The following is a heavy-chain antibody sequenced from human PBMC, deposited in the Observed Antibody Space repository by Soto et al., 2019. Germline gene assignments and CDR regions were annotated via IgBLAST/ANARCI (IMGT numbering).Heavy chain of an antibody. V-gene: IGHV1-69*13. Sequence: GSSVKVSCKASGGTFSSYAISWVRQAPGQGLEWMGGIIPIFGTANYAQKFQGRVTITADESTSTAYMELSSLRAADTAVYYCPRAVIVQVAYAMDIWGQGTTVTVSS. CDR2: IIPIFGTA. J-gene: IGHJ6*02. CDR1: GGTFSSYA. CDR3: PRAVIVQVAYAMDI. D-gene: IGHD2-8*01.